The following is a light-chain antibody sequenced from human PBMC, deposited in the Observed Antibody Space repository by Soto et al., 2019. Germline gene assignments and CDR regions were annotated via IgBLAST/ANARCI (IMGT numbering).Light chain of an antibody. CDR1: QSVSSN. Sequence: EIVMTQSPATLSVSPGERATISCRASQSVSSNLDWYQQKPGQDPRLLIYGASTRATGIPARFSGGGSGKEFTLTISSLHSEDFEVYYCQQYDNWPPLTFGGGTKVEIK. CDR3: QQYDNWPPLT. CDR2: GAS. V-gene: IGKV3-15*01. J-gene: IGKJ4*01.